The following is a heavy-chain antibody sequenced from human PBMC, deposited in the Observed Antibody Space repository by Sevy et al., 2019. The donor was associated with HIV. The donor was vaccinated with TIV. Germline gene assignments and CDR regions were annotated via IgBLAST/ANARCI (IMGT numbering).Heavy chain of an antibody. CDR1: GFTFSSYT. V-gene: IGHV3-21*01. CDR2: ISSSSSYI. Sequence: GGSLRLSCAASGFTFSSYTMKWVRQAPGKGLEWVSSISSSSSYIYYADSVKGQFTISRDNAKKSLYLKMNSLRAEDTAVYYCARGDRDTAMVDYYYYGMDVWGQGTTVTVSS. CDR3: ARGDRDTAMVDYYYYGMDV. J-gene: IGHJ6*02. D-gene: IGHD5-18*01.